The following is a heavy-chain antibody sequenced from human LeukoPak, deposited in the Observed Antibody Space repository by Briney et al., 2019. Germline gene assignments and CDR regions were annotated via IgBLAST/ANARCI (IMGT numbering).Heavy chain of an antibody. CDR1: GGTFSSYA. CDR2: IIPIFGTA. D-gene: IGHD4-17*01. V-gene: IGHV1-69*13. J-gene: IGHJ1*01. CDR3: AREVGLRRYFQH. Sequence: SVKVACKASGGTFSSYAISWVRQAPGQALEWMGGIIPIFGTANYAQKFQGRVTITADESTSTAYMELSSLRSEDTAVYYCAREVGLRRYFQHWGQGTLVTVSS.